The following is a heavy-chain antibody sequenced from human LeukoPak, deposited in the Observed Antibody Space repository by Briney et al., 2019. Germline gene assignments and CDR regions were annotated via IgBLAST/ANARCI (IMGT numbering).Heavy chain of an antibody. CDR1: GFTFSSYG. V-gene: IGHV3-33*01. CDR2: IWYDGSNK. CDR3: ARHVTTGIVGAPNAFDI. D-gene: IGHD1-26*01. J-gene: IGHJ3*02. Sequence: GGSLRLSCAASGFTFSSYGMHWVRQAPGKGLEWVAVIWYDGSNKYYADSVKGRFTISRDNSKNTLYLQMNSLRAEDTAVYYCARHVTTGIVGAPNAFDIWGQGTMVTVSS.